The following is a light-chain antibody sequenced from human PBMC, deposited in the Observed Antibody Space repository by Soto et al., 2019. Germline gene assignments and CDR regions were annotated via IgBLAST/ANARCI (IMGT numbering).Light chain of an antibody. CDR2: DAS. CDR3: QQYDNLPLT. Sequence: DIQMTQCPSSLSASLGDRVTITCHASQDISNYLNWYQQKPGKAPKLLIYDASNLETGVPSRFSGSGSGTDFTFTISSLQPEDIATYYCQQYDNLPLTFGGGTKVDI. CDR1: QDISNY. V-gene: IGKV1-33*01. J-gene: IGKJ4*01.